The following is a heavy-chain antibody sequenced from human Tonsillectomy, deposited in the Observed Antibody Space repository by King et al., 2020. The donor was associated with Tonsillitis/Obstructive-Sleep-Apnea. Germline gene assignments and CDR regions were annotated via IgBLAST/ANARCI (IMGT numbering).Heavy chain of an antibody. J-gene: IGHJ6*03. Sequence: QLVQSGGGLVQPGGALRLSFSASGFTFSSYAMSWVRQAPGEGLEWGSAISGCGGRTFYGGSVKGRVTNSRDNSKNTMYLQMNSLRAEETAVYYCAKETGTTLYYYYYMDVWGKGTTVTVSS. CDR3: AKETGTTLYYYYYMDV. V-gene: IGHV3-23*04. CDR2: ISGCGGRT. CDR1: GFTFSSYA. D-gene: IGHD1-1*01.